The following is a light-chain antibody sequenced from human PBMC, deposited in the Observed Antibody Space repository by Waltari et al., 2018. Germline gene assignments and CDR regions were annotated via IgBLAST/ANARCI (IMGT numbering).Light chain of an antibody. V-gene: IGKV3-20*01. J-gene: IGKJ1*01. Sequence: EIVLTQSPGTLSLSPGQSATLSCRASQSVSSIYLAWYQQKPGQAPRLLIYGASSRATGIPDRFSGSGSGTDFTLTISRLEPEDFAVYYCQQYGSSPWTFGQGTKVEIK. CDR3: QQYGSSPWT. CDR1: QSVSSIY. CDR2: GAS.